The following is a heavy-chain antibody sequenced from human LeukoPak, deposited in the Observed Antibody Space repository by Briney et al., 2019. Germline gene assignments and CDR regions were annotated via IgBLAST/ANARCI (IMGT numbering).Heavy chain of an antibody. CDR2: MYHSGNT. CDR1: GYSISSAYY. CDR3: ARDLGTSNYGY. D-gene: IGHD4-11*01. V-gene: IGHV4-38-2*02. Sequence: SETLSLTCAVSGYSISSAYYWGWIRQPPGKGLEWIGSMYHSGNTYYNPSLNSRVTISVDTSKNQFSLRVSSVTAADTAVYYCARDLGTSNYGYWGQGTLVTVSS. J-gene: IGHJ4*02.